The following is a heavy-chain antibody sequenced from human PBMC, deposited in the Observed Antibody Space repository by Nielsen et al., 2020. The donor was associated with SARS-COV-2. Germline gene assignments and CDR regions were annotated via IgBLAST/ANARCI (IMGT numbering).Heavy chain of an antibody. D-gene: IGHD4-17*01. Sequence: SLKISCAASGFTFDDYAMHWVRQAPGKGLEWVSGISWNSGSIGYADSVKGRFTISRDNAKNSLYLQMNSLRAEDTALYYCAKGGTVTYYYGMDVWGQGTTVTVSS. CDR3: AKGGTVTYYYGMDV. CDR2: ISWNSGSI. CDR1: GFTFDDYA. V-gene: IGHV3-9*01. J-gene: IGHJ6*02.